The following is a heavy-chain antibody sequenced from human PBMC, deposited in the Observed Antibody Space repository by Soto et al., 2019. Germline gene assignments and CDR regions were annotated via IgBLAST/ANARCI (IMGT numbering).Heavy chain of an antibody. CDR3: ARVTSMVRGVIDDWFDP. CDR2: IIPMYGPA. J-gene: IGHJ5*02. CDR1: GVTFSSYA. V-gene: IGHV1-69*06. D-gene: IGHD3-10*01. Sequence: QVPLVQSGTEVRKPGSSVKVSCKASGVTFSSYAINWVRQAPGQGLEWMGGIIPMYGPAKYAQRFQGRVTITADKSTSTVYMELSSLTSQDTAVYYCARVTSMVRGVIDDWFDPWGHGTLVTVSS.